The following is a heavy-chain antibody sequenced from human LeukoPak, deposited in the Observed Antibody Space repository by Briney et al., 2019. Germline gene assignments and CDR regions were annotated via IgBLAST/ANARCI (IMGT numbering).Heavy chain of an antibody. CDR1: GYTFTSYY. D-gene: IGHD5-18*01. V-gene: IGHV1-46*01. J-gene: IGHJ4*02. CDR3: ARVVTPTSPFCLAMVY. CDR2: INPSGGST. Sequence: ASVKVSCKAPGYTFTSYYMHWVRQAPGQGLEWMGIINPSGGSTSYAQKLQGRVTMTTDTSTSTAYMELRSLRSDDTAVYYCARVVTPTSPFCLAMVYWGQGTLVTVSS.